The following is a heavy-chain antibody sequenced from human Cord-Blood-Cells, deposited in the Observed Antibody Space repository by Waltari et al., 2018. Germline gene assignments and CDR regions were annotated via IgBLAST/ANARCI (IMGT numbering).Heavy chain of an antibody. CDR3: AHRRQSSSSNWFDP. CDR1: GFSLSPSGVG. V-gene: IGHV2-5*02. Sequence: QITLKESGPTLVKPTQTLTLTCTFSGFSLSPSGVGVGWIRQPPGKALEWLALIYWDDDKRYSPSLKSRLTITKDTSKNQVVLTMTNMDPVDTATYYCAHRRQSSSSNWFDPWGQGTLVTVSS. D-gene: IGHD6-6*01. CDR2: IYWDDDK. J-gene: IGHJ5*02.